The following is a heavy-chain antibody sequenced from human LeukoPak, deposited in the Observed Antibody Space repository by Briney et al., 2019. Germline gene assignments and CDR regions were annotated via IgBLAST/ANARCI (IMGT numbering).Heavy chain of an antibody. CDR2: INSDGSST. D-gene: IGHD6-19*01. CDR1: GFTFSSYW. V-gene: IGHV3-74*01. J-gene: IGHJ3*02. Sequence: GGSLRLSCAASGFTFSSYWMHWVRQAPGKGLVWVSRINSDGSSTSYADSVKGRFTISRDNAKNTLYLQMNSLRAEDTAVYYCARDLLAYSSGWDDAFDIWGQGTMVTVSS. CDR3: ARDLLAYSSGWDDAFDI.